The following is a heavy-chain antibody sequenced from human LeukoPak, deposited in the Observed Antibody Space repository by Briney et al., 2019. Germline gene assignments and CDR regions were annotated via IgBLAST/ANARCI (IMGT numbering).Heavy chain of an antibody. CDR2: ISSIVRYM. J-gene: IGHJ4*02. V-gene: IGHV3-11*04. Sequence: PGGSLRLSCAASGFTFNDYHMSWLRQAPGKGLEWISYISSIVRYMYYADSVRGRFTISRDSAKNSLYLQMNSLRAEDTAVYYCARILSCSSTTCFGGYFDSWGQGTPVTVSS. D-gene: IGHD2-2*01. CDR1: GFTFNDYH. CDR3: ARILSCSSTTCFGGYFDS.